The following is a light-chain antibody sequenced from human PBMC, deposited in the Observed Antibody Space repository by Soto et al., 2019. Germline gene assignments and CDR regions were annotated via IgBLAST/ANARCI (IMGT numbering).Light chain of an antibody. Sequence: DIQMTQSPSTLSASVGDRVTITCRASQSISSWLAWYQQKPGKAPKLLIYDASSLESGVPSRFSGSGSGTEFTLTISSLQPDDFATYYRQQYNSYPWTFGRGTKVEIK. CDR2: DAS. CDR3: QQYNSYPWT. V-gene: IGKV1-5*01. J-gene: IGKJ1*01. CDR1: QSISSW.